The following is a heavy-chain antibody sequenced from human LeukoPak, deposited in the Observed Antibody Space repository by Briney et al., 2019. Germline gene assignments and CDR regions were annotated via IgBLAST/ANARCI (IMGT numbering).Heavy chain of an antibody. D-gene: IGHD2-15*01. V-gene: IGHV1-2*02. CDR2: INANSGGT. CDR3: AREGFFDP. CDR1: VYTFTDSE. Sequence: ASVKVSCDDPVYTFTDSEIHWVRQAPGQGLEWMGWINANSGGTNYAQSFQGRVTMTRDTSMSTAYVGVRRLRSDDTAVYYCAREGFFDPWGQGTLVTVSS. J-gene: IGHJ5*02.